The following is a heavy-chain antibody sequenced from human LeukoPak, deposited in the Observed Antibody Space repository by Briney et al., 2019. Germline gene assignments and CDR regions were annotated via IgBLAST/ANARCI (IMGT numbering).Heavy chain of an antibody. V-gene: IGHV3-23*01. CDR1: GFIFSSYV. D-gene: IGHD6-19*01. CDR2: ISDTGGST. Sequence: GGSPRLSCAASGFIFSSYVMNWVRQAPGKGLEWVSAISDTGGSTYYADSVKGRFPIARDNSNNTLYLQMNSLRAEDTAVYYCAKVGRSGWSSSGGDFWGQGTLVTVSS. CDR3: AKVGRSGWSSSGGDF. J-gene: IGHJ4*02.